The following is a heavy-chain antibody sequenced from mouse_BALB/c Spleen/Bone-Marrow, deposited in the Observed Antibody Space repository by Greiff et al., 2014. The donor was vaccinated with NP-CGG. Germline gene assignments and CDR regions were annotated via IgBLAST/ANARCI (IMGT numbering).Heavy chain of an antibody. CDR3: ARRKTTILTTFYWYFDV. Sequence: EVKLVESGGGLVKPGGSLKLSCAASGFTFSGYAMSWVRQTPEKRLEGVASISSGGSTFYPDSVKGRFTISRDNARNILYLQMSSLRSEDTAMYYCARRKTTILTTFYWYFDVWGAGTTVTVSS. CDR2: ISSGGST. V-gene: IGHV5-6-5*01. CDR1: GFTFSGYA. J-gene: IGHJ1*01. D-gene: IGHD2-5*01.